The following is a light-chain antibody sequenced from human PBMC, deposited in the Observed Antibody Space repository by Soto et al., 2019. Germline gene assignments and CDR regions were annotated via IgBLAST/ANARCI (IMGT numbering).Light chain of an antibody. Sequence: QSALTQPASVSGSPGQSITISCTGTSSDVGGHKYVSWYQQHPGKAPKLIIYDVSNRPSGVSNRFSGSKSGNTASLTISGLQAEDEADYYCSSYTSSSTLVVFGGGTKLTVL. V-gene: IGLV2-14*01. J-gene: IGLJ2*01. CDR2: DVS. CDR1: SSDVGGHKY. CDR3: SSYTSSSTLVV.